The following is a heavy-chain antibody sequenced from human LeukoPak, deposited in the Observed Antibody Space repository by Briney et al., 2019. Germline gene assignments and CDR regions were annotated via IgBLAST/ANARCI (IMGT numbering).Heavy chain of an antibody. CDR2: IYPGDSDT. CDR3: ATPYPREYCSSSTCYFNY. J-gene: IGHJ4*02. Sequence: GESLKISCKGSGYSFTSYWIGWVRQMPGKGLEWMGTIYPGDSDTRYSPSFQGQVTISADKSISTTYLQWRSLKASDTAMYYCATPYPREYCSSSTCYFNYWGQGTLVTVSS. CDR1: GYSFTSYW. D-gene: IGHD2-2*01. V-gene: IGHV5-51*01.